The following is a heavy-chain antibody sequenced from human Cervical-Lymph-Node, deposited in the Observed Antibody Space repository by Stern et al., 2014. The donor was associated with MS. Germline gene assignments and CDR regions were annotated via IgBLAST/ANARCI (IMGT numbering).Heavy chain of an antibody. J-gene: IGHJ4*02. CDR1: GFSLSTCGVG. D-gene: IGHD2-2*01. CDR3: ATHAPGVVPAALDY. CDR2: IDWDDSK. Sequence: QVTLKESGPTLVKPTQTLTLTCTFSGFSLSTCGVGVGWIRQPPGKALEGLVFIDWDDSKRYSPSLKNRLTITKDTSKNQVVLTMNNMDPVDTATFYCATHAPGVVPAALDYWGQGTLVTVS. V-gene: IGHV2-5*02.